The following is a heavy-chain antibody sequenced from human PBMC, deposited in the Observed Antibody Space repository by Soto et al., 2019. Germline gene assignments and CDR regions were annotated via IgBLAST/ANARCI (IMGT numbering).Heavy chain of an antibody. V-gene: IGHV1-18*01. CDR1: GYTFTSYG. CDR3: ARDSNIAVAGTAGRVYYYYYGMDV. CDR2: ISAYNGNT. Sequence: QVQLVQSGAEVKKPGASVKVSCKASGYTFTSYGISWVRQAPGQGLEWMGWISAYNGNTNYAQKLQGRVTMTTDTSPSTAYMELRSLRSDDTAVYYCARDSNIAVAGTAGRVYYYYYGMDVWGQGTTVTVSS. D-gene: IGHD6-19*01. J-gene: IGHJ6*02.